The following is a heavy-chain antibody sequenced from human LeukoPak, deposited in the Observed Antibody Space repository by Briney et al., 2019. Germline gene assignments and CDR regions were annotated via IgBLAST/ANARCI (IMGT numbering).Heavy chain of an antibody. Sequence: SVKVSCKASGGTFSSYAISWVRQAPGQGLEWMGGIIPIFGTANYAQKFQGRVTITADESTSTAYMELSSLRSEDTAVYYCARTKTGDPGVSDAFDIWGQGTMVTVSS. CDR3: ARTKTGDPGVSDAFDI. CDR1: GGTFSSYA. D-gene: IGHD7-27*01. CDR2: IIPIFGTA. V-gene: IGHV1-69*13. J-gene: IGHJ3*02.